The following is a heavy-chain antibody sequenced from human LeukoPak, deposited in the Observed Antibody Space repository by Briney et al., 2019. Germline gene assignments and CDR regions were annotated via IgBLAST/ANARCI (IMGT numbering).Heavy chain of an antibody. CDR2: IYSDGAT. V-gene: IGHV3-53*01. CDR3: AGAIPRMIT. D-gene: IGHD2-15*01. CDR1: VLTVNSNY. Sequence: GGSLRLSCVASVLTVNSNYMSWVRQAPGKGLEWVSIIYSDGATYYSDSVKGRFTISRDISKNTLHLQMDSLRAEDTALYYCAGAIPRMITWGQGTLVVVS. J-gene: IGHJ5*02.